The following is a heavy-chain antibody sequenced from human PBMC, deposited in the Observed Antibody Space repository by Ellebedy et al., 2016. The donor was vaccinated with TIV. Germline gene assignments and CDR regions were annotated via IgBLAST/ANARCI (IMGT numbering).Heavy chain of an antibody. J-gene: IGHJ5*02. CDR3: ARHPDSSNWYMVWWFDP. CDR2: IYYSGST. CDR1: GGSISSYS. V-gene: IGHV4-39*01. Sequence: MPGGSLRLSCTVSGGSISSYSWSWIRQPPGKGLEWIGSIYYSGSTYYNPSLKSRVTISVDTSKKQFSLKLSSVTAADTAVYYCARHPDSSNWYMVWWFDPWGQGTLVTVSS. D-gene: IGHD6-13*01.